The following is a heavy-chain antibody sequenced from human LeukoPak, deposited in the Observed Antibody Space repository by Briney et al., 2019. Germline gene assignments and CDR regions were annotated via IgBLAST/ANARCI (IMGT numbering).Heavy chain of an antibody. CDR1: GFTFSSYA. CDR2: ISVSGGST. D-gene: IGHD5-18*01. J-gene: IGHJ4*02. Sequence: QPGGSLRLSCAASGFTFSSYAMSWVRQAPGKGLEWVSTISVSGGSTKNADSVKGRFTISRDNSKNTLYLQMNSLRAEDTAVYYCTKYLRYSYDYWGQGTLVTVSS. V-gene: IGHV3-23*01. CDR3: TKYLRYSYDY.